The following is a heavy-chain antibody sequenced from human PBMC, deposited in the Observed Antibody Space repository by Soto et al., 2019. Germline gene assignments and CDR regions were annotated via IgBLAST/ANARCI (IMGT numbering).Heavy chain of an antibody. Sequence: LRLSCVASGFNLSHPWMTWVRQAAGKGLEWVGRIKSKTDGGTADYAAPVKGRATISRDDSRNTVYLQMNSLKTEDTAVYYCTTGIYYDILTGYHNVAYWGQGALVTVSS. CDR2: IKSKTDGGTA. CDR3: TTGIYYDILTGYHNVAY. D-gene: IGHD3-9*01. V-gene: IGHV3-15*01. J-gene: IGHJ4*02. CDR1: GFNLSHPW.